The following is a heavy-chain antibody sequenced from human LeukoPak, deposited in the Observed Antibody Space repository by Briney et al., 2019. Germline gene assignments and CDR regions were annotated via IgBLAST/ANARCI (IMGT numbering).Heavy chain of an antibody. CDR2: TYSNGRT. Sequence: PGGSLRLSCAASGFTFSSYSMNWVRQAPGKGLEWVSVTYSNGRTYYADSVKGRFTISRDISKNTLYLQMNSLRAEDTAVYYCARVLSGRGSLYDYYYMDVWGKGTTVTISS. CDR1: GFTFSSYS. D-gene: IGHD3-10*01. V-gene: IGHV3-53*01. J-gene: IGHJ6*03. CDR3: ARVLSGRGSLYDYYYMDV.